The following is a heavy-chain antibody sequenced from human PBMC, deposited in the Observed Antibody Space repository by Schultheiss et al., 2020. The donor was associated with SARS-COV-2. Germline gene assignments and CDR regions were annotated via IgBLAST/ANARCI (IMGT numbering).Heavy chain of an antibody. CDR2: IYYSGST. V-gene: IGHV4-31*03. D-gene: IGHD3-10*01. CDR1: GGSISSGGYY. CDR3: ARARLWFGELHYDY. J-gene: IGHJ4*02. Sequence: SQTLSLTCTVSGGSISSGGYYWSWIRQHPGKGLEWIGYIYYSGSTYYNPSLKSRVTISVDTSKNQFSLKLSSVTAADTAVYYCARARLWFGELHYDYWGQGTLVTVSS.